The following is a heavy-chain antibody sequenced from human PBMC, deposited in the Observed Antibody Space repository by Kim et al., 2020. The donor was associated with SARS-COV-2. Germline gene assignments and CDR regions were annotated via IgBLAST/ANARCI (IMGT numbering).Heavy chain of an antibody. Sequence: GGSLRLSCAASGFTFSSYEMNWVRQAPGKGLEWVSYISSSGGTIYYADSVKGRFTISRDNAKMYMQMNSLRAEDTAVYYCAREVSAYYDFWSGHRGIDY. CDR2: ISSSGGTI. CDR3: AREVSAYYDFWSGHRGIDY. D-gene: IGHD3-3*01. J-gene: IGHJ4*01. V-gene: IGHV3-48*03. CDR1: GFTFSSYE.